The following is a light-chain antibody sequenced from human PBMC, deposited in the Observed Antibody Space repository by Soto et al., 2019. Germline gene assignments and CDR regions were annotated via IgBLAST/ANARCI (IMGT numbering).Light chain of an antibody. J-gene: IGKJ2*01. CDR1: QSVSSSN. Sequence: EIVLTQSPGTLSLSPGERVTLSCRASQSVSSSNLAWYQQKAGQAPRLLIYGASSRATGIPDRFSGSGSGTDFTLTISRLEPEDFAVYYCQHYGSSSLYTFGQGTKLEIK. CDR2: GAS. CDR3: QHYGSSSLYT. V-gene: IGKV3-20*01.